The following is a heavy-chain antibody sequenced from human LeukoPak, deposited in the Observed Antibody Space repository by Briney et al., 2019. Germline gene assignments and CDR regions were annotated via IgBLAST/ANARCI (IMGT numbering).Heavy chain of an antibody. J-gene: IGHJ3*02. V-gene: IGHV1-69*05. CDR2: IIPIFGTA. CDR1: GGTFSSYA. Sequence: ASVKVSCKASGGTFSSYAISWVRQAPGQGLEWMGGIIPIFGTANYAQKFQGRVTMTTDTSTSTAYMELRNLRSDDTAVYYCAREGHYYDSSGYPTKAFDIWGQGTMVTVSS. D-gene: IGHD3-22*01. CDR3: AREGHYYDSSGYPTKAFDI.